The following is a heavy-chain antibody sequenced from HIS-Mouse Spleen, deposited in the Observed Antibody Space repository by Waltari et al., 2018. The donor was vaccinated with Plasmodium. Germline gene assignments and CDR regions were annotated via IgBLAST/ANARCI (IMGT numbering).Heavy chain of an antibody. D-gene: IGHD3-10*01. CDR3: ASSGSGSYYY. CDR1: GGSFSGYH. J-gene: IGHJ4*02. CDR2: INHSGST. V-gene: IGHV4-34*01. Sequence: QVPLQPWGAGLLQPSETLSPTCAVYGGSFSGYHWSWIRQPPGKGLEWIGEINHSGSTNYNPSLKSRVTISVDTSKNQFSLKLSSVTAADTAVYYCASSGSGSYYYWGQGTLVTVSS.